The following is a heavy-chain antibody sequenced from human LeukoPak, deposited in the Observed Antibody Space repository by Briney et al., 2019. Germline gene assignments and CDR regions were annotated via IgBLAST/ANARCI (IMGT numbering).Heavy chain of an antibody. CDR3: ARHLGGWLIDY. CDR1: GGSISNYH. V-gene: IGHV4-59*08. D-gene: IGHD6-19*01. Sequence: SETLSLTCTVSGGSISNYHWSWIRRPPGKGLEWNGYIYYSGSTNYNPSLKSRVTISVDTSRNQLSLQLSSVTAADTAVYYCARHLGGWLIDYWGQGTLVTVSS. CDR2: IYYSGST. J-gene: IGHJ4*02.